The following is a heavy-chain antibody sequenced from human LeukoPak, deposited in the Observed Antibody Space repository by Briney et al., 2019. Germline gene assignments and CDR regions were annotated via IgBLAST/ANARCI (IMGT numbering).Heavy chain of an antibody. CDR2: ISGSGGST. CDR1: GFTFSSYA. Sequence: GGSLRLSCAASGFTFSSYAMSWVRQAPGRGLEWVSAISGSGGSTYYADSVKGRFTISRDNSKNTLYLQMNGLRAEDTAVYYCAKDFLSGTFDPWGQGTLVTVSS. V-gene: IGHV3-23*01. CDR3: AKDFLSGTFDP. D-gene: IGHD6-13*01. J-gene: IGHJ5*02.